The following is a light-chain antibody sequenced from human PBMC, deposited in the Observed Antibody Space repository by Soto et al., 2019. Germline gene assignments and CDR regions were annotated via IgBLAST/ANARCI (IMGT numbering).Light chain of an antibody. J-gene: IGKJ1*01. CDR2: DAS. CDR3: QQYNSYSGT. V-gene: IGKV1-5*01. CDR1: QSISSW. Sequence: DIQMTQSPSTLSASVGDRVTITCRASQSISSWLAWYQQKPGKAPKLLIYDASSLESGVPSRFSGSGSGTEFTLTISSPQPDDFATYYCQQYNSYSGTFGQGTQVDIK.